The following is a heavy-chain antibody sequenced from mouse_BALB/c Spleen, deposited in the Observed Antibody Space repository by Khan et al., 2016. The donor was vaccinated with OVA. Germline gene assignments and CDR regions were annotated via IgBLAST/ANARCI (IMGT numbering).Heavy chain of an antibody. CDR3: ARSASYWFFDV. Sequence: QIQLVQSGPELKKPGETVKISCKASGYTFTNYGMNWVKQAPGKGLKWMGWINTYTGEPTYADDFKGRFAFSLENSANTAYLQINNLKNEDKATXFCARSASYWFFDVWGAGTTVTVSS. CDR2: INTYTGEP. CDR1: GYTFTNYG. V-gene: IGHV9-1*02. D-gene: IGHD6-1*01. J-gene: IGHJ1*01.